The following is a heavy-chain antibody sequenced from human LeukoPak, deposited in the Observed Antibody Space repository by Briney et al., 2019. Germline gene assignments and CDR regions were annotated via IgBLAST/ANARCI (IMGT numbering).Heavy chain of an antibody. V-gene: IGHV1-2*02. D-gene: IGHD3-22*01. CDR3: ARYYYDSSGYYLVLDY. J-gene: IGHJ4*02. CDR2: INPNSGGT. Sequence: ASVKVSCKASGYTFTGYYMHWVRQAPGQGLEWMGWINPNSGGTNYAQKFQGRVTMTRDTSISTAYMELSRLRSDDTAVYYCARYYYDSSGYYLVLDYWGQGTLVTVSS. CDR1: GYTFTGYY.